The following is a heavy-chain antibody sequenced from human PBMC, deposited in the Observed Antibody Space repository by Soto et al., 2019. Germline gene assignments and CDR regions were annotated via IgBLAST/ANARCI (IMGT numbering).Heavy chain of an antibody. CDR2: ITSSGSYV. V-gene: IGHV3-21*01. CDR1: GFTFSRNT. J-gene: IGHJ6*02. D-gene: IGHD3-3*02. CDR3: VKDEGIEAMDV. Sequence: PGGSLRLSCVTSGFTFSRNTMNWVRQAPGKGLEWVASITSSGSYVYYADSVKGRFSASRDNAKNSLSRQMDSLRPDDTAIYFCVKDEGIEAMDVWGQGTTVTVSS.